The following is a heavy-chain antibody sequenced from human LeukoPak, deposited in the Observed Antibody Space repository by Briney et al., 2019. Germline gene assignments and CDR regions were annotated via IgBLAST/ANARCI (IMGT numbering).Heavy chain of an antibody. CDR1: GYSFATNW. J-gene: IGHJ4*02. CDR2: VHPGDSDT. V-gene: IGHV5-51*01. CDR3: ARPGGRAQHSFVSFDY. D-gene: IGHD3-16*01. Sequence: GESLKISCKGSGYSFATNWIGWVRQMPGKGLEWMGIVHPGDSDTRYSPPFQGQVTISADKSINTAYLQWNRLTTSDTAMYYCARPGGRAQHSFVSFDYWGQGTLVTVSS.